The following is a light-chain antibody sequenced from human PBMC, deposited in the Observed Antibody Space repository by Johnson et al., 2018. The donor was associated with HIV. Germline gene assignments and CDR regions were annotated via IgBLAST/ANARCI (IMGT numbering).Light chain of an antibody. CDR1: SSNIGNNY. J-gene: IGLJ1*01. CDR3: GTWDSSLSALYV. CDR2: ENN. V-gene: IGLV1-51*02. Sequence: QSVLTQPPSVSAAPGQKVTISCSGSSSNIGNNYVSWYQQLPGTAPKLLIYENNKRPSGIPDRFSGSKSGTSATLGITGLQTGDEADYYWGTWDSSLSALYVVGTGTKVTVL.